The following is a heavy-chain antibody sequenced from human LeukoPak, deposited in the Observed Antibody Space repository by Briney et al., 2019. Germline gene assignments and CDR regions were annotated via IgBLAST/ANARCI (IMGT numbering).Heavy chain of an antibody. Sequence: SETLSLTCAVSGVSLSGYYWGWIRQTPGKGLEWIGEINHSGRTNYNPSLKSRVTISVDTSKNQFSLKLSSVTAADTAVYYCARPRIAARLYDYWGQGTLVTVSS. CDR1: GVSLSGYY. D-gene: IGHD6-6*01. V-gene: IGHV4-34*01. CDR2: INHSGRT. J-gene: IGHJ4*02. CDR3: ARPRIAARLYDY.